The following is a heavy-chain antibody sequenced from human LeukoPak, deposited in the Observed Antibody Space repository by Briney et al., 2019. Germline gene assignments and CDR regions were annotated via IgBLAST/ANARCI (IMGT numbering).Heavy chain of an antibody. CDR3: ARARTRVFDY. CDR2: IYYSGFT. CDR1: GGSISSTSYY. J-gene: IGHJ4*02. V-gene: IGHV4-39*07. D-gene: IGHD1-7*01. Sequence: SEALSLTCTVSGGSISSTSYYWGWIRQPPGKGLEWIGSIYYSGFTYYNPSLKSRVTISVDTSKNQFSLKLSSVTAADTAVYYCARARTRVFDYWGQGTLVTVSS.